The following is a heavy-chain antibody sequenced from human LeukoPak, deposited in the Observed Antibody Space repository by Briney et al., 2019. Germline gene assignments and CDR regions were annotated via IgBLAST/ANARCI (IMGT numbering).Heavy chain of an antibody. CDR2: IHPDGSDT. CDR3: ASHGTWVSGPFDY. Sequence: GGSLRLSCAASGFTFSSYWMSWVRQAPGKGLEWLANIHPDGSDTYYVDSVKGRFTISRDNAKNSLYLQMNSLRAEDTAVYYCASHGTWVSGPFDYWGQGTLVTVSS. V-gene: IGHV3-7*03. CDR1: GFTFSSYW. D-gene: IGHD6-13*01. J-gene: IGHJ4*02.